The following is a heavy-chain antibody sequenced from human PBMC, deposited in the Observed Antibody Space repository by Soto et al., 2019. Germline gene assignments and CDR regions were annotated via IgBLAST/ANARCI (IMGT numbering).Heavy chain of an antibody. J-gene: IGHJ6*03. Sequence: QVQLVQSGAEVKKPGSSVKVSCKASGGTFSSYTISWVRQAPGQGLEWMGRIIPSLGIANYAQKFQGRVTITADKSTSTAYMELSRLRSEDTDVYYCGATTSTDYYYMDVWGKGTTVTVSS. CDR2: IIPSLGIA. V-gene: IGHV1-69*02. CDR1: GGTFSSYT. CDR3: GATTSTDYYYMDV. D-gene: IGHD5-12*01.